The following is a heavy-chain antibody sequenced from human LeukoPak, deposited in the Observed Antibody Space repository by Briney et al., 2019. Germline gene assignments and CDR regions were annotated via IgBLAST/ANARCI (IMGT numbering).Heavy chain of an antibody. J-gene: IGHJ4*02. CDR2: ISYDGSNK. CDR3: ARDRDVVDTAMAFDY. D-gene: IGHD5-18*01. CDR1: GFTFSSYA. Sequence: GGSLRLSCAASGFTFSSYAMHWVRQAPGKGLEWVAVISYDGSNKYYADSVKGRFTISRDNSKNTLYLQMNSLRAEDTAVYYCARDRDVVDTAMAFDYWGQGTLVTVSS. V-gene: IGHV3-30-3*01.